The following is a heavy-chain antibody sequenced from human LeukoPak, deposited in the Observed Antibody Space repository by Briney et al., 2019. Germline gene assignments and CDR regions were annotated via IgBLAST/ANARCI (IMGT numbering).Heavy chain of an antibody. D-gene: IGHD5-12*01. CDR3: ARGSVATLALFDY. CDR1: GFTFSSYS. Sequence: PGGSLRLSCAASGFTFSSYSVNWVRQAPGKGLEWVSSISSSSSYIYYADSVKGRFTISRDNAKNSLYLQMNSLRAEDTAVYYCARGSVATLALFDYWGQGTLVTVSS. J-gene: IGHJ4*02. V-gene: IGHV3-21*01. CDR2: ISSSSSYI.